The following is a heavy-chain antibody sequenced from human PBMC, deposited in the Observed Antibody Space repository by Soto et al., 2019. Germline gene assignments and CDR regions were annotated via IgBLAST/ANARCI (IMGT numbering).Heavy chain of an antibody. CDR2: MSPKTGNT. J-gene: IGHJ4*02. D-gene: IGHD7-27*01. Sequence: QVQLVQSGAEVKKPGASVKVSCKASGYTFTTYDINWVRQATGQGLEWIGWMSPKTGNTGYAQNFQGRVTMTSNPPICTDYMELSSLTSEDTAVYYCAILPHNWGFDRWGQGTLVPVSA. CDR1: GYTFTTYD. CDR3: AILPHNWGFDR. V-gene: IGHV1-8*01.